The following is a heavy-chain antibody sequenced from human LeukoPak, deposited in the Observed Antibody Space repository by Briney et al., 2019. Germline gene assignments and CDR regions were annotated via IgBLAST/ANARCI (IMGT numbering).Heavy chain of an antibody. CDR3: ARDRTSGYNWFDP. Sequence: ASVKVSCKASGYTFTGYYMHWVRQATGEGLEWMGWINPNSGDTNYAQKFQGRVTMTRDTSISTAYMELSRLTSDDTAMYYCARDRTSGYNWFDPWGQGTLVTVSS. CDR1: GYTFTGYY. CDR2: INPNSGDT. V-gene: IGHV1-2*02. J-gene: IGHJ5*02. D-gene: IGHD3-22*01.